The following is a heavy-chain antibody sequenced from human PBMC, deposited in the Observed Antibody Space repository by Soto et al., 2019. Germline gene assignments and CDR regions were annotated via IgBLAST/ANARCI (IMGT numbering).Heavy chain of an antibody. CDR3: ARDLFPATGGFYP. CDR1: GGSVSSGSYY. CDR2: IYYSGST. J-gene: IGHJ5*02. Sequence: QVQLQESGPGLVKPSETLSLTCTVSGGSVSSGSYYWSWLRQPPGKGLEWIGYIYYSGSTNYNPSLKSRVTISVDTSKNQFSLKLSSVTAADTAVYYCARDLFPATGGFYPWGQGTLVTVAS. V-gene: IGHV4-61*01.